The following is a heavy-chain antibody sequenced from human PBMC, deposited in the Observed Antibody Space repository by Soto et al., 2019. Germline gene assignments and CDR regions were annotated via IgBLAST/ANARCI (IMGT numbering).Heavy chain of an antibody. CDR3: VRDRSGSYLEGFDY. CDR1: GFTFSSFW. V-gene: IGHV3-7*01. D-gene: IGHD1-26*01. J-gene: IGHJ4*02. CDR2: IKQDGSEK. Sequence: ESGGGLVQLGGSRRLSCAASGFTFSSFWMTWVRQAPGKGLERVANIKQDGSEKYYVDSVKGRFTISRDNARNSLFLEMKSLRSEDTAVYSCVRDRSGSYLEGFDYWGQGTLVTVSS.